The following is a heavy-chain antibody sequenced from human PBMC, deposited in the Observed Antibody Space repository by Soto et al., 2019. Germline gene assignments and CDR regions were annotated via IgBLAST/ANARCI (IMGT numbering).Heavy chain of an antibody. CDR3: ANHCSSTRCYVSINYYYGMDV. CDR1: GFTFSSYA. D-gene: IGHD2-2*01. Sequence: EVQLLESGGGLVQPGGSLRLSCAASGFTFSSYAMSWVRQAPGKGLEWVSAISGSGGSTYYADSVKGRFTISRDNSKNTLYLQMNSLRAEDTAVYYCANHCSSTRCYVSINYYYGMDVWGQGTTVTVSS. J-gene: IGHJ6*02. CDR2: ISGSGGST. V-gene: IGHV3-23*01.